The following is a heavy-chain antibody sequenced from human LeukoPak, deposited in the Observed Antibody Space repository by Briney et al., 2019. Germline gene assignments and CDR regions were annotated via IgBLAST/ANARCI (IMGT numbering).Heavy chain of an antibody. Sequence: ASVKVSCKASGYTFTTYGISWVRQAPGQGLEWMGWISAYNGNTNYAQNLQGRVTTTTDTSTSTAYMELRSLRSDDTAVYYCARRMITFGGVTSFDPWGQGTLVTVSS. CDR1: GYTFTTYG. V-gene: IGHV1-18*01. CDR2: ISAYNGNT. D-gene: IGHD3-16*01. J-gene: IGHJ5*02. CDR3: ARRMITFGGVTSFDP.